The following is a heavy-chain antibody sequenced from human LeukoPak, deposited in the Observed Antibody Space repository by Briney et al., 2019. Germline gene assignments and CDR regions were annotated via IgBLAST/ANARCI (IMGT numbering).Heavy chain of an antibody. CDR2: ISYDGSNK. D-gene: IGHD2/OR15-2a*01. Sequence: GGSLRLSCAASGVTFSSYAMHWVRQAPGKGLEWVAVISYDGSNKYYADSVKGRFTISRDNSKNTLYLQMNSLRAEDTAVYYCATQGNSGYWGQGTLVTVSS. CDR3: ATQGNSGY. J-gene: IGHJ4*02. CDR1: GVTFSSYA. V-gene: IGHV3-30-3*01.